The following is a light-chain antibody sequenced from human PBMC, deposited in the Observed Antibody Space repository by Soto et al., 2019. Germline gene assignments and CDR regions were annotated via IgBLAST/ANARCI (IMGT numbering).Light chain of an antibody. CDR2: EVT. J-gene: IGLJ1*01. V-gene: IGLV2-8*01. CDR1: SSDIGDYNY. CDR3: SSYAGNNNYV. Sequence: QSVLTQAPSASGSPGQSVTFSCTGTSSDIGDYNYVSWYQHHPGKAPKLMIYEVTKRPSGVPDCFSGSKSGNTTSLTVSGLQADDEADYYCSSYAGNNNYVFGTGTKVTVL.